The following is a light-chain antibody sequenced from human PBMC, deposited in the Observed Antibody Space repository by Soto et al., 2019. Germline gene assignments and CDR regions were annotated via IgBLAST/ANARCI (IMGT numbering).Light chain of an antibody. CDR2: EVV. CDR1: KNDIGVYDF. CDR3: KSYAGSNTDV. J-gene: IGLJ1*01. V-gene: IGLV2-8*01. Sequence: QSALPQPPSASGSPGQSVTISCTGTKNDIGVYDFVSWYQHHPGKAPRLIIYEVVQRPSGVPDRFSGSKSGNTASLTVSGLQAADEADYFCKSYAGSNTDVFGSGTKVTVL.